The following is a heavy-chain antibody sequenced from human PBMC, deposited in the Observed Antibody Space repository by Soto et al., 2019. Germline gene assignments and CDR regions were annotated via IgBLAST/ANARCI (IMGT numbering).Heavy chain of an antibody. J-gene: IGHJ4*02. CDR2: IYYSGST. D-gene: IGHD3-22*01. CDR1: GGSVSSGSYY. Sequence: SETLSLTCTVSGGSVSSGSYYWSWIRQPPGKGLEWIGYIYYSGSTNYNPSLKSRVTISVDTSKNQFSLKLSSVTAADTAVYYCARGADYYDSSGYPWFDYWGQGTLVPVSS. CDR3: ARGADYYDSSGYPWFDY. V-gene: IGHV4-61*01.